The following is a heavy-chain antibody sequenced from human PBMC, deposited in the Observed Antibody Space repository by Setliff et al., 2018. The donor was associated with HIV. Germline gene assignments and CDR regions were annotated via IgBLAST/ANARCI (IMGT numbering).Heavy chain of an antibody. CDR3: ARPIRAAAGNDAFHV. CDR1: GGTFSSYA. J-gene: IGHJ3*01. Sequence: SVKVSCKTSGGTFSSYAISWVRQAPGQGLEWIGGIIPMFDAPNYAQKFQGRVTITADESTSTAYMELSSLRSEDSAVYFCARPIRAAAGNDAFHVWGQGTMVTVSS. CDR2: IIPMFDAP. D-gene: IGHD6-13*01. V-gene: IGHV1-69*13.